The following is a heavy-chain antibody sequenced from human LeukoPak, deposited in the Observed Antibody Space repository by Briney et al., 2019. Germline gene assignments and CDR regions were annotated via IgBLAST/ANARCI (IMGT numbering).Heavy chain of an antibody. CDR1: GGSLSGYY. CDR2: SNHSGST. CDR3: ARDSSADAFDI. Sequence: KPSATLSLTCAADGGSLSGYYRSWIRQPPRKGLEWIGESNHSGSTNYNPSLKSRVIISVDTSKNQFSLKLSSVTAADTAVYYCARDSSADAFDIWGQGTMVTVSS. V-gene: IGHV4-34*01. J-gene: IGHJ3*02. D-gene: IGHD2-15*01.